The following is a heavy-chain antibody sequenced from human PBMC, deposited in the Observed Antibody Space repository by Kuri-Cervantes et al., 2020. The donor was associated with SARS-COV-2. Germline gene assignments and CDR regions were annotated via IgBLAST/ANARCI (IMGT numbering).Heavy chain of an antibody. Sequence: GESLKISYAASGFTFSNYAIHWVRQAPGKGLEWVALISYDGSDKNYADSVKGRFTISRDNSKNTLYLQMNTLKTEDTAVYYCATTTERSWYLSLYIAVAGKSSPGYWGQGTLVTVSS. J-gene: IGHJ4*02. CDR3: ATTTERSWYLSLYIAVAGKSSPGY. CDR2: ISYDGSDK. V-gene: IGHV3-30*01. D-gene: IGHD6-19*01. CDR1: GFTFSNYA.